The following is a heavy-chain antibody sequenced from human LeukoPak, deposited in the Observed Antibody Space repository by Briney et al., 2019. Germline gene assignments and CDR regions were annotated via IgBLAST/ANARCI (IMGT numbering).Heavy chain of an antibody. CDR1: GFTFSSYG. V-gene: IGHV3-33*01. CDR2: ICYDGSNK. D-gene: IGHD2-21*02. CDR3: AREIVVVTLGRRYYYYGMDV. Sequence: GGSLRLSCAASGFTFSSYGMHWVRQAPGKGLEWLAVICYDGSNKYYADSVKGRFTISRDNAKNSLYLQMNSLRVEDTAVYYCAREIVVVTLGRRYYYYGMDVWGQGTTVTVSS. J-gene: IGHJ6*02.